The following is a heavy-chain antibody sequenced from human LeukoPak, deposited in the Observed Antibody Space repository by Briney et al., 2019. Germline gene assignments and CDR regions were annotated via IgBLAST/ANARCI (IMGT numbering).Heavy chain of an antibody. CDR2: IYYSGST. V-gene: IGHV4-31*03. CDR3: ARALGRQWLVRRPGYFDY. Sequence: SETLSLTCTVSGGSISSGGYYWSWIRQHPGKGLEWIGYIYYSGSTYYNPSLKSRVTISVDTSKNQFSLKLSSVTAADTAVYYCARALGRQWLVRRPGYFDYWGQGTLVTVSS. CDR1: GGSISSGGYY. D-gene: IGHD6-19*01. J-gene: IGHJ4*02.